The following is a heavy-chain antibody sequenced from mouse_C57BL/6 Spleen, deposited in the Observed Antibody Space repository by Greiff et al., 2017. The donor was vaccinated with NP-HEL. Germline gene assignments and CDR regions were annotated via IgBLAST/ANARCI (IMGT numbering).Heavy chain of an antibody. CDR3: AREAYDYDAMDY. V-gene: IGHV5-16*01. CDR1: GFTFSDYY. D-gene: IGHD6-5*01. CDR2: INYDGSST. J-gene: IGHJ4*01. Sequence: EVMLVESEGGLVQPGSSMKLSCTASGFTFSDYYMAWVRQVPEKGLEWVANINYDGSSTYYLDSLKSRFIISRDNAKNILYLQMSSLKSEDTATYYCAREAYDYDAMDYWGQGTSVTVSS.